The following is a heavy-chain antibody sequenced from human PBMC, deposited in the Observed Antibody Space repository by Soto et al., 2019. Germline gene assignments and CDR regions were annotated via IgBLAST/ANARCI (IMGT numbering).Heavy chain of an antibody. V-gene: IGHV4-31*03. CDR1: VVSVSSGDYY. Sequence: QVQLQESGPGLVKPSQTLSLSCNVYVVSVSSGDYYWSWIRQHAGGGLEWIGYIDRSGSTYYRPSLRGRVIMSVDTSTNQISLRLLSVTAAETAMYYCARDSGGNSENYYGLDVWGHGTTVTVSS. D-gene: IGHD1-1*01. J-gene: IGHJ6*02. CDR2: IDRSGST. CDR3: ARDSGGNSENYYGLDV.